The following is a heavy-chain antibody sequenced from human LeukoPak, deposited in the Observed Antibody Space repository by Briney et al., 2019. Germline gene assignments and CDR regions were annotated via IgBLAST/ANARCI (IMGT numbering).Heavy chain of an antibody. CDR3: ARGLGYCSGGSCYSYYYYYMDV. CDR2: IYYSGST. V-gene: IGHV4-38-2*01. Sequence: SETLSLTCAVSGYSISSGYYWSWIRQPPGTGLEWIGYIYYSGSTNYNPSLKSRVTISVDTSKNQFSLKLSSVTAADTAVYYCARGLGYCSGGSCYSYYYYYMDVWGKGTTVTVSS. J-gene: IGHJ6*03. CDR1: GYSISSGYY. D-gene: IGHD2-15*01.